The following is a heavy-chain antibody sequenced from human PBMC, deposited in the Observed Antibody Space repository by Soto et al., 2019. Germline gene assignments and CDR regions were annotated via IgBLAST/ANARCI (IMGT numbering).Heavy chain of an antibody. CDR2: LNPIDGRT. Sequence: ASVKVPCKASGYTFITFYMHWVRQAPGQGFEWMGRLNPIDGRTTYAQKFQGRATMTRDTSTKTVYMELNSLRFEDTAVYYCARGYCSDMTCDGWFDPWGQGTLVTVSS. CDR1: GYTFITFY. D-gene: IGHD2-15*01. V-gene: IGHV1-46*01. J-gene: IGHJ5*02. CDR3: ARGYCSDMTCDGWFDP.